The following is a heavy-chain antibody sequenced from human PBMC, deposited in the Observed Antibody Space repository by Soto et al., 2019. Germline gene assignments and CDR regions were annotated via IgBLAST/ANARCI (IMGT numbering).Heavy chain of an antibody. D-gene: IGHD5-18*01. CDR3: ARDTGPNGYNYYYFGMDV. Sequence: PGGSLRLSCVGSGFTFGNYAMSWVRQAPGKGLEWVSSITGVDGRTYYADSVKGRFTISRDNPKNTLYLQMNSLRAEDTAVYYCARDTGPNGYNYYYFGMDVWGQGTTVTVSS. CDR2: ITGVDGRT. V-gene: IGHV3-23*01. CDR1: GFTFGNYA. J-gene: IGHJ6*02.